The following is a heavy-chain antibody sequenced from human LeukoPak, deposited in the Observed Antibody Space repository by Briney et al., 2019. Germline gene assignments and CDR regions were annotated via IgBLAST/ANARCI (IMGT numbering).Heavy chain of an antibody. CDR3: AGNYYDSSENAFDI. Sequence: ASVNVSCKASGGTFSSYAISWVRPAPGQGLEWMGGIIPIFGTANYAQKFQGRVTITTDESTSTAYMELSSLRSEDTAVYYCAGNYYDSSENAFDIWGQGTMVTVSS. V-gene: IGHV1-69*05. CDR2: IIPIFGTA. J-gene: IGHJ3*02. D-gene: IGHD3-22*01. CDR1: GGTFSSYA.